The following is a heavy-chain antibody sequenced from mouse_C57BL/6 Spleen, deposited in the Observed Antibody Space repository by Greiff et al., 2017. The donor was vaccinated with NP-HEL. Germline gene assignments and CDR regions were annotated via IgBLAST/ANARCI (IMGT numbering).Heavy chain of an antibody. D-gene: IGHD2-13*01. CDR3: TTPDGEYGLAY. J-gene: IGHJ3*01. CDR1: GFTIKDDY. V-gene: IGHV14-4*01. Sequence: VQLQQSGAELVRPGASVKLSCTASGFTIKDDYMHWVKQRPEQGLEWIGWIDPGNGDTEYASKFKGKATITADTSSKTAYLQLSSLTSEDTAVCDGTTPDGEYGLAYWGQGTLVTVSA. CDR2: IDPGNGDT.